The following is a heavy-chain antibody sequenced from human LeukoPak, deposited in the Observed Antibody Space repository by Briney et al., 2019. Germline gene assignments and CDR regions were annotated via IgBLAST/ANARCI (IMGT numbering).Heavy chain of an antibody. Sequence: GGSLRLSCAASGFTFSSYEMNWVRQAPGKGLEWVSYISSGGSTIYYADSVKGRFTISRDNAKNSLYLQMNSLRAEDTAVYYCARVDVGATSDYWGQGTLVTVSS. J-gene: IGHJ4*02. V-gene: IGHV3-48*03. CDR3: ARVDVGATSDY. D-gene: IGHD1-26*01. CDR1: GFTFSSYE. CDR2: ISSGGSTI.